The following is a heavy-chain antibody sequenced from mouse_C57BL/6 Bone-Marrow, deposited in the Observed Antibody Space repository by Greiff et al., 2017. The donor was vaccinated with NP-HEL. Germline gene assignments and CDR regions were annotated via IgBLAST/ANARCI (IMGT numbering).Heavy chain of an antibody. CDR3: ARANWERNFDV. D-gene: IGHD4-1*01. CDR2: ISSGSSTI. Sequence: GFTFSDYGMHWVRQAPEKGLEWVAYISSGSSTIYYADTVKGRFTISRDNAKNTLFLQMTSLRSEDTAMYYCARANWERNFDVWGTGTTVTVSS. V-gene: IGHV5-17*01. CDR1: GFTFSDYG. J-gene: IGHJ1*03.